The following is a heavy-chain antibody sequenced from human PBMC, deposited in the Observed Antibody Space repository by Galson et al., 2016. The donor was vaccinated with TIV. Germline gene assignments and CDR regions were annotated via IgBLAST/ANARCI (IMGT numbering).Heavy chain of an antibody. D-gene: IGHD3-16*01. Sequence: LSLTCTVSGGSITSINWRAWVRQPPGKGLEWIGEISHSGSTNYNPSLKSRLTISVDTSKNQFSLKWTSVTAADTAVYYCARGGHYALDVWGQGTSVVVSS. V-gene: IGHV4-4*02. CDR2: ISHSGST. CDR3: ARGGHYALDV. J-gene: IGHJ6*02. CDR1: GGSITSINW.